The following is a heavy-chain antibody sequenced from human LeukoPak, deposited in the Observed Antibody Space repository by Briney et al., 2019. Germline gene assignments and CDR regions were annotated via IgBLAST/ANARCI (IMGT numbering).Heavy chain of an antibody. CDR1: GYTFTGCY. CDR2: INPNSGGT. J-gene: IGHJ4*02. V-gene: IGHV1-2*02. CDR3: ARPTVSTAGMLFDY. D-gene: IGHD1-14*01. Sequence: GASVKVSCKASGYTFTGCYMHWARQAPGQGLEWMGWINPNSGGTNYAQKFQGRVTMTRDTSISTAYMELSRLRSDDTAVYYCARPTVSTAGMLFDYWGQGTLVTVSS.